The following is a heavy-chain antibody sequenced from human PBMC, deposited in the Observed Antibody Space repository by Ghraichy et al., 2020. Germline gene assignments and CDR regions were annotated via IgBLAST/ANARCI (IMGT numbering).Heavy chain of an antibody. CDR1: GTSVRSYF. CDR3: ARMGAYKDPLWY. V-gene: IGHV4-59*02. D-gene: IGHD3-16*01. Sequence: SETLSLTCTVSGTSVRSYFWSWIRQPPGKGLEWIRDIFYSGSTNYNPSLKSRVTISIDASSNQFSLNLSSVTAADTAVYYCARMGAYKDPLWYWGQGTLVAVSS. J-gene: IGHJ4*02. CDR2: IFYSGST.